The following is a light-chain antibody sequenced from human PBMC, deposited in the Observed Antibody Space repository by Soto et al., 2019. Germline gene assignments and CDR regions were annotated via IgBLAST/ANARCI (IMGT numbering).Light chain of an antibody. V-gene: IGKV1-33*01. CDR2: DAS. CDR1: HDVSRN. J-gene: IGKJ4*01. CDR3: QQYNSMLS. Sequence: DIQMTQSPSSLSASVGDRVTIACQSSHDVSRNLNWFQQKPGEVPKLLIYDASNLERGVPSRFSGSGSGTDFTLTISSLQPEDVATYYCQQYNSMLSFGGGTEVEMK.